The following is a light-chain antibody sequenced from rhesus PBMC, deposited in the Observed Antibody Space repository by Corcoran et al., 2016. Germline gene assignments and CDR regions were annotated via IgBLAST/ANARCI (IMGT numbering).Light chain of an antibody. CDR1: SSDRGGYNG. J-gene: IGLJ1*01. V-gene: IGLV2-38*01. CDR2: EVS. Sequence: QAALTQPPSVSKSLGQSVTISCTGTSSDRGGYNGVSWYQQHPGTAPRLLIYEVSKRHSGVSDRFSGSKSGNKASLTISGLQAEDETDYYCGSYRSGITYIFGAGTRLTVL. CDR3: GSYRSGITYI.